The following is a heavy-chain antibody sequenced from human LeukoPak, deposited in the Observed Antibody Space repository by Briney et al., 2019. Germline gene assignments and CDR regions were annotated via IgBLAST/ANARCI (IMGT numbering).Heavy chain of an antibody. D-gene: IGHD2-15*01. J-gene: IGHJ3*02. CDR3: AKSGPPWWAFDI. CDR2: ISGSGGST. CDR1: GFTVSSNY. V-gene: IGHV3-23*01. Sequence: GGSLRLSCAASGFTVSSNYMSWVRQAPGKGLEWVSAISGSGGSTYYADSVKGRFTISRDNSKNTLYLQMNSLRAEDTAVYYCAKSGPPWWAFDIWGQGTMVTVSS.